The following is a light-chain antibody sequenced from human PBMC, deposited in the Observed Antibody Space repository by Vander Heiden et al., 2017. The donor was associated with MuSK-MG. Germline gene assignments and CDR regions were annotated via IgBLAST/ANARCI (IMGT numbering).Light chain of an antibody. J-gene: IGKJ2*01. CDR3: QLSNSTPPFT. Sequence: DIQMTESPYSMSASVGDRFTIPCRASQSISSYLNCNQQKPGKAPKLLINAASSLQSGVPSRFIGSGFGTDFTLTISSRHPEVLATYYCQLSNSTPPFTFGRGTKLEIK. V-gene: IGKV1-39*01. CDR2: AAS. CDR1: QSISSY.